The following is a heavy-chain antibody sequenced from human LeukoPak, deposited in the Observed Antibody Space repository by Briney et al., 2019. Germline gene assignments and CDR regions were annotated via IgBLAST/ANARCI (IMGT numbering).Heavy chain of an antibody. D-gene: IGHD6-19*01. CDR2: IKQDGSEK. Sequence: GGSLRLSCAASGFTFSSYWMSWVRQAPGKGLEGVANIKQDGSEKYYVDSVKGRFTISRDNPKNSLYLQMNSLRAEDTAVYYCARDRRAVAGKYYFDYWGQGTLVTVSS. V-gene: IGHV3-7*01. CDR3: ARDRRAVAGKYYFDY. CDR1: GFTFSSYW. J-gene: IGHJ4*02.